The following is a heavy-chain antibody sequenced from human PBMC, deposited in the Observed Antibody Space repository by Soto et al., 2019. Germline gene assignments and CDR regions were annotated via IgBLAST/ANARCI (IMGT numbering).Heavy chain of an antibody. D-gene: IGHD2-8*01. V-gene: IGHV4-31*02. CDR3: ARARGLGYCTNGVCRPPLYGMDV. Sequence: PSETLSLTWTVSGGSISSGGYYWSWIRQHPGKGLEWIGYIYYSGSTYYNPSLKSRVTISVDTSKNQFSLKLSSVTAADTAVYYCARARGLGYCTNGVCRPPLYGMDVWGHGTTVTVSS. CDR2: IYYSGST. CDR1: GGSISSGGYY. J-gene: IGHJ6*02.